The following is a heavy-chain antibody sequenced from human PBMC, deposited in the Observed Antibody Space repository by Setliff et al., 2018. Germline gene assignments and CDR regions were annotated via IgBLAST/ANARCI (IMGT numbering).Heavy chain of an antibody. D-gene: IGHD3-16*01. J-gene: IGHJ3*02. V-gene: IGHV3-48*04. CDR3: ALFGDRDTFPI. Sequence: GGSLRLSCAASGFTFSSYSMNWVRQAPGKGLEWVSYISSSSTTGYTDSVKGRFTISRDNAKNSLYLQMNSLRAEDTALYYCALFGDRDTFPIWGQGTMVTVSS. CDR1: GFTFSSYS. CDR2: ISSSSTT.